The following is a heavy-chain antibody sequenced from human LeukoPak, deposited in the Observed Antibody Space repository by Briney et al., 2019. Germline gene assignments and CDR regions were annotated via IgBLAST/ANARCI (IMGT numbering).Heavy chain of an antibody. J-gene: IGHJ4*02. Sequence: SETLSLTCTVSGGSISSSSYYWGWLRQPPGKGLEWIGSIYYTGSTYYNPSLKSRVTISVDTSKNQFSLKLSSVTAADTAVYYCARRSGSYYDIWGQGTLVTVSS. V-gene: IGHV4-39*01. CDR2: IYYTGST. CDR3: ARRSGSYYDI. CDR1: GGSISSSSYY. D-gene: IGHD1-26*01.